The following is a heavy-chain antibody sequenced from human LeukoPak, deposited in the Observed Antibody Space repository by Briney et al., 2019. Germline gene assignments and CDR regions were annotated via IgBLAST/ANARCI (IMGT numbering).Heavy chain of an antibody. Sequence: GGSLRLSCAASGFTVSSNYMSWVRQAPGKGLEWVSVIYSGGSTYYADSVKGRFTISRDNSKNTLYLQMNSLRAEDTAVYYCAKDLLTSYPNTFGIDYWGQGTLVTVSS. D-gene: IGHD3-16*01. CDR2: IYSGGST. CDR3: AKDLLTSYPNTFGIDY. V-gene: IGHV3-53*01. CDR1: GFTVSSNY. J-gene: IGHJ4*02.